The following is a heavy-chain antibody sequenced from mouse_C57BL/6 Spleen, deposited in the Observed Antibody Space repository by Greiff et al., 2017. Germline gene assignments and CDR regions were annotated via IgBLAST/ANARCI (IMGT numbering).Heavy chain of an antibody. CDR2: IRLKSDNYAT. Sequence: EVQLVESGGGLVQPGGSMKLSCVASGFTFSNYWMNWVRQSPEKGLEWVAQIRLKSDNYATHYAESVKGRFTISRDESKSSVYLQMNNLRAEDTGIYYCTYDYAWFAYWGQGTLVTVSA. CDR3: TYDYAWFAY. D-gene: IGHD2-4*01. J-gene: IGHJ3*01. CDR1: GFTFSNYW. V-gene: IGHV6-3*01.